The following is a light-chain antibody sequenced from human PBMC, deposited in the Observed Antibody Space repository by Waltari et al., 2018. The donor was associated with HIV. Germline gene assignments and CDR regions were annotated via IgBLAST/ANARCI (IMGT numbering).Light chain of an antibody. CDR2: EVP. CDR1: SSDVGGYNY. V-gene: IGLV2-14*01. CDR3: SSYRSTSTLGV. J-gene: IGLJ1*01. Sequence: QSALTQPASVSGSPGQSITISCTGTSSDVGGYNYVSWYQHHPGKAPKLIIFEVPNRPSGVSNRFSGSKSGNTASLTISGLQADDEADYYCSSYRSTSTLGVFGTGTKVIVL.